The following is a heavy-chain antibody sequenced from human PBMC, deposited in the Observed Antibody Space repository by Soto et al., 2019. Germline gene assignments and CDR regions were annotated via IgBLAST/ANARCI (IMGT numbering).Heavy chain of an antibody. CDR2: IYYSGST. CDR1: GGSISSGGYY. Sequence: SETLSLTCTVSGGSISSGGYYWSWIRQHPGKGLEWIGYIYYSGSTYYNPSLKSRVTISVDTSKNQFSLKLSSVTAADTAVYYCARDKVGITRVRGERGYYGMDVWGQGTTVTVSS. J-gene: IGHJ6*02. V-gene: IGHV4-31*03. CDR3: ARDKVGITRVRGERGYYGMDV. D-gene: IGHD3-10*01.